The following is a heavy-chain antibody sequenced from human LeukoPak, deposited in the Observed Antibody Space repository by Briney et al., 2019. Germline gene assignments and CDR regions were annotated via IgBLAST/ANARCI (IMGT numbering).Heavy chain of an antibody. Sequence: SETLSLTCTVSGGSISSYYWSWIRQPPGKGLEWIGYFYYSGSTNYNPSLKSRVTISVDTSKNQFSLKLSSVTAADTAVYYCAKTYDSSGYSKLPGAFDIWGQGTMVTVSS. D-gene: IGHD3-22*01. CDR3: AKTYDSSGYSKLPGAFDI. J-gene: IGHJ3*02. V-gene: IGHV4-59*01. CDR2: FYYSGST. CDR1: GGSISSYY.